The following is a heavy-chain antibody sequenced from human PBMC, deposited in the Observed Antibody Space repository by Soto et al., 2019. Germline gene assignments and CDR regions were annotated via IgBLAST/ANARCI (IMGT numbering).Heavy chain of an antibody. V-gene: IGHV4-59*12. J-gene: IGHJ5*02. CDR3: VRVPGP. CDR1: GGSISSYY. CDR2: IYYRGST. Sequence: SETLSLTCTVSGGSISSYYWSWIRQPPGKGLELIGSIYYRGSTYYNPSLQSRVTISIDTSKNQFSLKLSSVTAADTAVYYCVRVPGPWGQGTLVTVS.